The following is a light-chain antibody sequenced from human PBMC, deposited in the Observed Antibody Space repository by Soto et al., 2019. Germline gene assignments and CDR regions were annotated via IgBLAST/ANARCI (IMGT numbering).Light chain of an antibody. V-gene: IGKV3-20*01. CDR2: GAS. J-gene: IGKJ1*01. Sequence: IVLTQSPGTLSLSPGERATLSCRASQSVSSSFLAWYQQKVGQAPRLLIYGASSRATGIPDRFSGSGSGTDFTLTISRLEPEDFAVYYCQQYGRSPWTFGQGTKVDIK. CDR1: QSVSSSF. CDR3: QQYGRSPWT.